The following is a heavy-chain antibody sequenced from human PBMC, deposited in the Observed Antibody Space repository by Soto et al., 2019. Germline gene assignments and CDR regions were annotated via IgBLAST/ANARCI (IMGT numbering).Heavy chain of an antibody. CDR2: INHSGST. Sequence: QVQLQQWGAGLLKPSETLSLTCAVYGGSFSGYYWSWIRQPPGKGLEWIGEINHSGSTNYNPSLKSRVTISVDTSKNQFSLKLSSVTAADTAVYYCARALPAAMSGPPLNWFDPWGQGTLVTVSS. J-gene: IGHJ5*02. V-gene: IGHV4-34*01. D-gene: IGHD2-2*01. CDR3: ARALPAAMSGPPLNWFDP. CDR1: GGSFSGYY.